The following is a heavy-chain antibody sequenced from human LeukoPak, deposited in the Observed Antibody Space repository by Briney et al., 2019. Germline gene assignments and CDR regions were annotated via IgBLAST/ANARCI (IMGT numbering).Heavy chain of an antibody. CDR2: IIPIFGTA. J-gene: IGHJ4*02. V-gene: IGHV1-69*06. CDR1: GGTFSSYA. CDR3: ATDGYSSSWYFDY. D-gene: IGHD6-13*01. Sequence: SVKVSCKASGGTFSSYAISWVRQAPGQGLEWMGGIIPIFGTANYAQKFQGRVTMTEDTSTDTAYMVLSSLRSEDTAVYYCATDGYSSSWYFDYWGQGTLVTVSS.